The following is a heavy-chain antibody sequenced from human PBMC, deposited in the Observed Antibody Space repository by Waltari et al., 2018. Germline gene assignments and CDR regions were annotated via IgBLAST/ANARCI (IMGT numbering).Heavy chain of an antibody. D-gene: IGHD5-18*01. CDR2: FYNGNT. CDR1: GGSINSDAYY. V-gene: IGHV4-39*01. J-gene: IGHJ4*02. Sequence: QLQLQESGPGLVKPSETLSLTCPVSGGSINSDAYYWGWIRQPPGKGLEWIGSFYNGNTYYNPSLKSRVTISVDTSKNQVPPKLRSVTAADTAVYYCARHASKRLLWGQGTLVTVSA. CDR3: ARHASKRLL.